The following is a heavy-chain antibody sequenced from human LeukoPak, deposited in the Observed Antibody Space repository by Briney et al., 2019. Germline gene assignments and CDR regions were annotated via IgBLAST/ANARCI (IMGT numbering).Heavy chain of an antibody. CDR3: ARENSGSYGEFDY. CDR2: IYTSGST. CDR1: GGSISSYY. J-gene: IGHJ4*02. D-gene: IGHD1-26*01. Sequence: PSETLSLTCTVSGGSISSYYWSWIRQPAGKGLEWIGRIYTSGSTKYNASLKSRVSMSVDTSKNQFSMKLSSVTAADTAVFYCARENSGSYGEFDYWGQGTLVTVSS. V-gene: IGHV4-4*07.